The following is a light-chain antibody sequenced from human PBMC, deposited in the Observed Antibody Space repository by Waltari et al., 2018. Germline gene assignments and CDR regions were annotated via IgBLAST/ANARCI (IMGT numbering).Light chain of an antibody. CDR2: GTS. V-gene: IGKV3-20*01. J-gene: IGKJ2*01. CDR1: QSVGSIY. CDR3: QVYGGSPLYT. Sequence: ESVLAQSPGTLSLSPGERATLSCRASQSVGSIYLAWYQQRPGHPPRVLVYGTSSRATGIPDRFSGSRSGSDFTLTIDRLEPEDVAVYFCQVYGGSPLYTFGQGTRLEIK.